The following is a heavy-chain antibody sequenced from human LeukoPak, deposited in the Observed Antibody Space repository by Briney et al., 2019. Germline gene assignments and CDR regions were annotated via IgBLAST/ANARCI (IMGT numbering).Heavy chain of an antibody. CDR1: GYTFTIYS. V-gene: IGHV1-46*01. J-gene: IGHJ6*02. CDR3: ARAISPVAYYGMDV. Sequence: ASVKVSYKASGYTFTIYSVHWVRQAPGQGGDWMGIINPSGGSTSYAQKFQGRGTMTRDTSTSTVYMQLSSLRSEDTAVYYCARAISPVAYYGMDVWGQGTTVTVSS. D-gene: IGHD3-3*01. CDR2: INPSGGST.